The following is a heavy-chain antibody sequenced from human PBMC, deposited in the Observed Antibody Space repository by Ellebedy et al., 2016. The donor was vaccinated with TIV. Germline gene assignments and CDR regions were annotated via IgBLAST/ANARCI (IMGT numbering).Heavy chain of an antibody. CDR3: AARDIAVSGKDY. J-gene: IGHJ4*02. D-gene: IGHD6-19*01. CDR2: VIPIFKRT. V-gene: IGHV1-69*13. CDR1: GDSFTDHS. Sequence: ASVKVSXXASGDSFTDHSFSWVRQAPGQGLEWIGGVIPIFKRTNYAVHGRVTITADESTKMSYMELGSLRSDDTAVYFCAARDIAVSGKDYWGQGTQVTVSS.